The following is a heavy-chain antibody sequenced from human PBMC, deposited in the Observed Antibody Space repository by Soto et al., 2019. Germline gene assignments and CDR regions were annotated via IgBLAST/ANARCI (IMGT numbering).Heavy chain of an antibody. J-gene: IGHJ4*02. Sequence: LSLTCTVSGGSISSYYWSWIRQPPGKGLDWIGYIYYSGSTNYNPSLKSRVTISVDTSKNQFSLKLSSVTAEDTAVYYCASSPTHKVTHDYWGQGTLVTVSS. D-gene: IGHD4-4*01. V-gene: IGHV4-59*01. CDR1: GGSISSYY. CDR3: ASSPTHKVTHDY. CDR2: IYYSGST.